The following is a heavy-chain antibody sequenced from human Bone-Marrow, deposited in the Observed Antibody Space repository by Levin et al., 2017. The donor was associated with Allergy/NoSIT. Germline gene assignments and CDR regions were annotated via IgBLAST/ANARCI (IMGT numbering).Heavy chain of an antibody. CDR2: INHSGST. J-gene: IGHJ5*02. CDR1: GGSFSGYY. V-gene: IGHV4-34*01. CDR3: AGRGCLRFGEFSWFDP. D-gene: IGHD3-10*01. Sequence: SQTLSLTCAVYGGSFSGYYWSWIRQPPGKGLEWIGEINHSGSTNYNPSLKSRVTISVDTSKNQFSLKLSSVTAADTAVYYCAGRGCLRFGEFSWFDPWGQGTLVTVSS.